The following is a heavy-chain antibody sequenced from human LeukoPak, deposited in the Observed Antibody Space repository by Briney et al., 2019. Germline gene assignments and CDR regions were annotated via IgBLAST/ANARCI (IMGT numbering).Heavy chain of an antibody. CDR2: IYYSGST. CDR3: ARDSPNWGNDY. CDR1: GGSVSSGSYY. Sequence: SETLSLTCTVSGGSVSSGSYYWSWIRQPPGKGLEWIGYIYYSGSTTYNPSLKSRVTISVDTSKNQFSLKLSSVTAADTAVYYCARDSPNWGNDYWGQGTLVTVSS. D-gene: IGHD7-27*01. V-gene: IGHV4-61*01. J-gene: IGHJ4*02.